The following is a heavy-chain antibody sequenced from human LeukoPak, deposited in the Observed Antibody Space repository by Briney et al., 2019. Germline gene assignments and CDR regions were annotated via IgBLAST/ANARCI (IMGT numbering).Heavy chain of an antibody. CDR1: GGTFSSYA. J-gene: IGHJ3*02. V-gene: IGHV1-69*05. D-gene: IGHD4-23*01. Sequence: SVKVSCKASGGTFSSYAISWVRQAPGQGLEWMGGIIPIFGTANYAQKFQGRVTITTDESTSTAYMELSSLRSEDTAVYYCARDRDDYGGNYHAFDIWGQGTMVTVSS. CDR3: ARDRDDYGGNYHAFDI. CDR2: IIPIFGTA.